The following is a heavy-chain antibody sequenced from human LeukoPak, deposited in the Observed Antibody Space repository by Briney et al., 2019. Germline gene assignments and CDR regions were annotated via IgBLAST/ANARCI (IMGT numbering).Heavy chain of an antibody. V-gene: IGHV4-59*12. CDR2: IYYSGST. D-gene: IGHD3-10*01. Sequence: SETLSLTCTVSGGSISSYYWSWIRQPPGKGLEWIGYIYYSGSTNYNPSLKSRVTISVDTSKNQFSLKLSSVTAADTAVYYCARETMVRGEYYYYYYYMDVWGKGTTVTISS. CDR1: GGSISSYY. J-gene: IGHJ6*03. CDR3: ARETMVRGEYYYYYYYMDV.